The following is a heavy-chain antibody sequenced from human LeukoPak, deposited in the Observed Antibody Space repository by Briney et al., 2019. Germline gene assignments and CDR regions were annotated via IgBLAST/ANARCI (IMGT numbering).Heavy chain of an antibody. CDR3: ARGPTLWFGELVYAFDI. CDR1: GFTVSSNY. J-gene: IGHJ3*02. Sequence: PGGSLRLSCAASGFTVSSNYMSWVRQAPGKGLEWVSVIYTAGNTYYADSVKGRFTISRDNSKNTLYLQMNSLRAEDTAMFYCARGPTLWFGELVYAFDIWGQGTMVTVSS. V-gene: IGHV3-53*01. D-gene: IGHD3-10*01. CDR2: IYTAGNT.